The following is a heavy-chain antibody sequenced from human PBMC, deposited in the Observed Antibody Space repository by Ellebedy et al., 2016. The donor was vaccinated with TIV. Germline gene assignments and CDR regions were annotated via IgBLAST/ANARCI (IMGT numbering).Heavy chain of an antibody. V-gene: IGHV2-26*01. CDR2: IFSNDDL. D-gene: IGHD3-9*01. Sequence: SGPTLVKPTETLTLTCTVSGFSLSNAGVSVSWFRQPPGKALEWLAHIFSNDDLLYNTSLKSRLTISKDTSKSQMVLSMTNMGPVDTATYYCARIPDSDILTGPFDYWGQGTLVTVSS. CDR3: ARIPDSDILTGPFDY. CDR1: GFSLSNAGVS. J-gene: IGHJ4*02.